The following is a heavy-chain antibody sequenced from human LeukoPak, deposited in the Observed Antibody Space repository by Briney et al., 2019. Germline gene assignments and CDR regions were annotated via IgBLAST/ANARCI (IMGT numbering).Heavy chain of an antibody. CDR3: ARDRWRSNWFLDY. CDR2: IYYTGST. Sequence: SETLSLTCNVSNFSISSSSYYWGWIRQPPGKGLEWVGSIYYTGSTYYNPSLKSRVTMSVDTSNNKFSLRLSSATAADTAVYFCARDRWRSNWFLDYWGQGTLVAVSS. CDR1: NFSISSSSYY. J-gene: IGHJ4*02. V-gene: IGHV4-39*07. D-gene: IGHD6-13*01.